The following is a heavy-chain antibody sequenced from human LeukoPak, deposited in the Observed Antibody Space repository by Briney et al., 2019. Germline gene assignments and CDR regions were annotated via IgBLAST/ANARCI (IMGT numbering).Heavy chain of an antibody. CDR3: ARADTTGIKTGFDY. J-gene: IGHJ4*02. CDR1: GYTFTSYA. CDR2: INAGNGNT. Sequence: ASVKVSCKASGYTFTSYAMHWVRQAPGQRLEWKGWINAGNGNTKYSQKFQGRVTITRDTSASTAYMELSSLRSEDTAVYYCARADTTGIKTGFDYWGQGTLVTVSS. V-gene: IGHV1-3*01. D-gene: IGHD1-1*01.